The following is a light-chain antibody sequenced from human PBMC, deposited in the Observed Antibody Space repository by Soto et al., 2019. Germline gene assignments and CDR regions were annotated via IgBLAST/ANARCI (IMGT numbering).Light chain of an antibody. J-gene: IGKJ4*01. CDR2: DAS. V-gene: IGKV3-11*01. CDR1: QSVSSY. CDR3: QQRSNWPLT. Sequence: EIVLTQSPATLSLSPGERATLSCRASQSVSSYLAWYQHKPGQAPRLLIYDASNRATGIPARFSGRGSGTDFTLTISSLEPADFAVYYCQQRSNWPLTFGGGTKVEIK.